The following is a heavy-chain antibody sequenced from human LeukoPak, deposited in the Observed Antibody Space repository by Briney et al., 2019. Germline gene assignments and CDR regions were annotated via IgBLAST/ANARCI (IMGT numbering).Heavy chain of an antibody. Sequence: GGSLRLSCVVSGFGFSDSYMTWIRQTPGKGLDWLAYISSSSSSIYYADCVKGRFTISRDNAKNSLYLQMNSLRAEDTAVYYCARNYGSGSYYQTSHYYYYMDVWGKGTTVTISS. V-gene: IGHV3-11*01. J-gene: IGHJ6*03. CDR3: ARNYGSGSYYQTSHYYYYMDV. CDR2: ISSSSSSI. D-gene: IGHD3-10*01. CDR1: GFGFSDSY.